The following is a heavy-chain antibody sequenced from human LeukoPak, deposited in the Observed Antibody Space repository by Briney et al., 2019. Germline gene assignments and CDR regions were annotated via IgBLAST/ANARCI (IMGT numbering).Heavy chain of an antibody. J-gene: IGHJ5*02. D-gene: IGHD3-3*01. CDR3: ARASPSYGYYDFWSGYSPWFDP. V-gene: IGHV4-59*01. CDR1: GGAISSYY. Sequence: PSETLSFTCTVSGGAISSYYWSWIRQPPGKGLEWIGYIYYSGITHYNPSLNSRVTISVDTSKNQFSLKLSSVTAADTAVYYCARASPSYGYYDFWSGYSPWFDPWGQGTLVTVSS. CDR2: IYYSGIT.